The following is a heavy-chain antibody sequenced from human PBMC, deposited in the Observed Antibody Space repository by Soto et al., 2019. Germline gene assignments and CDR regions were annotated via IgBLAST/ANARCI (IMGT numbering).Heavy chain of an antibody. CDR1: GFTFSSYG. Sequence: GGSLRLSCAASGFTFSSYGMHWVRQAPGKGLEWVAVIWYDGSNKYYADSVKGRFTISRDNSKNTLYLQMNSLRAEDTAVYYCARTSLTGYLFDYWGQGTLVTVSS. CDR3: ARTSLTGYLFDY. D-gene: IGHD3-9*01. J-gene: IGHJ4*02. CDR2: IWYDGSNK. V-gene: IGHV3-33*01.